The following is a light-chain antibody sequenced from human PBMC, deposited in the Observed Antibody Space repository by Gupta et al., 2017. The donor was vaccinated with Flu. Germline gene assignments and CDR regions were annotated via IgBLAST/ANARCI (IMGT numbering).Light chain of an antibody. J-gene: IGLJ1*01. CDR1: SSNIGSNA. V-gene: IGLV1-44*01. Sequence: QSVLAQPPSASGTPGQRVIISCSGSSSNIGSNAVNWYQHIPGTAPKLLIYGNNQRPSGVPDRFSGSKSGTSASLAISGLQSEDEADYYCAAWDDSLNGHYVFGTGTKVTAL. CDR3: AAWDDSLNGHYV. CDR2: GNN.